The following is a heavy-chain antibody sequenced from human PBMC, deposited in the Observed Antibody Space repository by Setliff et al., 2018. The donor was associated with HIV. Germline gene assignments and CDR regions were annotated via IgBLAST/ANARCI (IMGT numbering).Heavy chain of an antibody. J-gene: IGHJ3*01. CDR1: GYSISTSSW. CDR3: ARGIRMLLDSNRGVYTHDAFDL. D-gene: IGHD3-10*01. V-gene: IGHV4-38-2*02. Sequence: SETLSLTCTVSGYSISTSSWWGWVRQSPGRGLQWIGSIYHGGSVYYNPSLQSRVTISLDRSKNQFSLNMISVTAADSSIYFCARGIRMLLDSNRGVYTHDAFDLWGQGTTVTVSS. CDR2: IYHGGSV.